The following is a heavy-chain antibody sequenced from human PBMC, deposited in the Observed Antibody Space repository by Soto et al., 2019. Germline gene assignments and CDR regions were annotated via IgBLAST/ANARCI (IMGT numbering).Heavy chain of an antibody. D-gene: IGHD4-17*01. CDR2: ISSSGSTI. CDR1: GFTFSDYY. Sequence: GESLKISCAASGFTFSDYYMSWIRQAPGKGLEWVSYISSSGSTIYYADSVKGRFTISRDNAKNSLYLQMNSLRAEDTAVYYCARGQLDYGDPSDYYMDVWGKGTTVTVSS. CDR3: ARGQLDYGDPSDYYMDV. J-gene: IGHJ6*03. V-gene: IGHV3-11*01.